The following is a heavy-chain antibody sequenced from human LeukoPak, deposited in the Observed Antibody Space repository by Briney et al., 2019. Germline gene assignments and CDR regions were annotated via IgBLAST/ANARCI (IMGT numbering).Heavy chain of an antibody. CDR3: ARGPSSYFYMDV. CDR2: ITANARSK. V-gene: IGHV3-64*02. CDR1: GFTFSDYT. J-gene: IGHJ6*03. Sequence: TGGSPRLSCAGSGFTFSDYTMHWVRQGPGKGLEYVSAITANARSKYHADSVRGRFTISRDNSKDTLYLQMGSLRPEDTAVYYCARGPSSYFYMDVWGKGTTVTISS.